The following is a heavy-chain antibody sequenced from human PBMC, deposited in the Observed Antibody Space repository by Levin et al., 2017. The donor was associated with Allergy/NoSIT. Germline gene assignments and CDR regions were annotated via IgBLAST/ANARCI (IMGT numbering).Heavy chain of an antibody. D-gene: IGHD2-2*01. CDR1: GGSISSGDYY. CDR2: IYYSGST. CDR3: ARETSIVVVPAARKEDAFDI. V-gene: IGHV4-30-4*01. Sequence: SETLSLTCTVSGGSISSGDYYWSWIRQPPGKGLEWIGYIYYSGSTYYNPSLKSRVTISVDTSKNQFSLKLSSVTAADTAVYYCARETSIVVVPAARKEDAFDIWGQGTMVTVSS. J-gene: IGHJ3*02.